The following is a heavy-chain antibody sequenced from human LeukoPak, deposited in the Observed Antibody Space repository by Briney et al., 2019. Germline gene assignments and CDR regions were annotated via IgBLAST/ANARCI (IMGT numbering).Heavy chain of an antibody. Sequence: ASVTVSRKASGYTFTSYAMHWVRQAPGQRLEWMGWINAGNGNTKYSQKFQGRVTITRDTSASTVYMELSSLRSEDTAVYYCARWAAGDWGQGTLVTVSS. D-gene: IGHD3-10*01. CDR3: ARWAAGD. CDR1: GYTFTSYA. V-gene: IGHV1-3*01. J-gene: IGHJ4*02. CDR2: INAGNGNT.